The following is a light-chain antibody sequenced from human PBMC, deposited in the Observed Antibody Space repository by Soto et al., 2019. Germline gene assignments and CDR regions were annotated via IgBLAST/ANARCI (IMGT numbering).Light chain of an antibody. Sequence: DIQLTQSPSFLSASVGDGVTITCRASQGISSYLAWYQQKPGKAPKLLIYAASTLQSGVPSRFRGSGSGTEFSLTISSLQPEDFATYYCQQFSTYPLTLGGGTKVEIK. V-gene: IGKV1-9*01. CDR1: QGISSY. J-gene: IGKJ4*01. CDR2: AAS. CDR3: QQFSTYPLT.